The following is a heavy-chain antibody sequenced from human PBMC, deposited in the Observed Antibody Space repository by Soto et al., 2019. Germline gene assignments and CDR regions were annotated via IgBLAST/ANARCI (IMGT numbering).Heavy chain of an antibody. CDR2: INPTSGST. CDR3: ARDVAAGDH. Sequence: QVQLVQSGAEVKKPGASVKVSCKASGYTFTNYYIHWVRQAPGQGLEWMGIINPTSGSTNYAQKFQGRGTLTYDTSTTTVYMELSGLRSEDTAVLYCARDVAAGDHWGQGTLVTVSS. J-gene: IGHJ4*02. V-gene: IGHV1-46*01. CDR1: GYTFTNYY. D-gene: IGHD6-13*01.